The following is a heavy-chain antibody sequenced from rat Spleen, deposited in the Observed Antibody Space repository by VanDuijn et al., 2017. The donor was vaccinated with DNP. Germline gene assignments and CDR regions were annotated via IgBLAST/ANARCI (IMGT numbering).Heavy chain of an antibody. CDR3: ARALWVSWYFDF. Sequence: EVQLVESGGGLVRPGRSLKLSCAASGFTFSNYHMAWVRQAPTRGLEWVASILYDGSRTYYPDSVKGRFTVSRDNAKSSLYLQMNSLKSEDTATYYCARALWVSWYFDFWGPGTMVTVSS. D-gene: IGHD1-7*01. CDR2: ILYDGSRT. CDR1: GFTFSNYH. V-gene: IGHV5-20*01. J-gene: IGHJ1*01.